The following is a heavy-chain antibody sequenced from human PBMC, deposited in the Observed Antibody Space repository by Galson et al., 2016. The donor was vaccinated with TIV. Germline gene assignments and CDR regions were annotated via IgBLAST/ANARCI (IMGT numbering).Heavy chain of an antibody. CDR2: IWYDGTNT. D-gene: IGHD1-26*01. V-gene: IGHV3-33*01. J-gene: IGHJ3*01. CDR3: ARTGANTLSSGGCGDDDGFGF. CDR1: GFTLPNYG. Sequence: SLRLSCATSGFTLPNYGMTWVRQAPGKGLEWVAVIWYDGTNTHYADSVKGRFTISKDNSENTLNLQMNTLRAEDTAVYYCARTGANTLSSGGCGDDDGFGFWVQGTNVTVPS.